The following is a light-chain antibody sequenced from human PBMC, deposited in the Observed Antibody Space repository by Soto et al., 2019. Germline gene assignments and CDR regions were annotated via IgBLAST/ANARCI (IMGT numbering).Light chain of an antibody. Sequence: DVVLTQTPRSLSVTPGQPAAISCKSSQSLLYSDGRTYVYWYLQKPGQPPQLLIHEVSNRFSGVPERFSGSGSGTDFTLKISRVEAEDVRVYYCMQSIRLPITFGGGTNVEIK. CDR1: QSLLYSDGRTY. CDR3: MQSIRLPIT. V-gene: IGKV2D-29*01. CDR2: EVS. J-gene: IGKJ4*01.